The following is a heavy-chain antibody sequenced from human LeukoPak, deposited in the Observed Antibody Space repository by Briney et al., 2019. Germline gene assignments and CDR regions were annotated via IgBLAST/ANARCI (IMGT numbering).Heavy chain of an antibody. CDR3: TTDPGSIAVAGTWWNAEYFQH. J-gene: IGHJ1*01. Sequence: GGSLRLSCAASGFTFSNAWMSWVRQAPGKGLEGVGRIKSKTDGGTTDYAAPVKGRFTISRDDSKNTLYLQMNSLKTEDTAVYYCTTDPGSIAVAGTWWNAEYFQHWGQGTLVTVSS. D-gene: IGHD6-19*01. CDR1: GFTFSNAW. V-gene: IGHV3-15*01. CDR2: IKSKTDGGTT.